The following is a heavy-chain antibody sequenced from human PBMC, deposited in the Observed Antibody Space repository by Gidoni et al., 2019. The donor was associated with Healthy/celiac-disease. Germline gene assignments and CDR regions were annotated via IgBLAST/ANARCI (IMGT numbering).Heavy chain of an antibody. J-gene: IGHJ3*02. Sequence: QVQLQESGPGLVKPSETLSRTGTGSGGSISSYYWSWIRQPPGKGLEWSGYIYYSGSTNYNPSLNSRVTISVDTSQNPFSLKLSSVTAADTAVYYCAGSIVGATTRAFDIWGQGTMVTVSS. V-gene: IGHV4-59*08. CDR3: AGSIVGATTRAFDI. D-gene: IGHD1-26*01. CDR1: GGSISSYY. CDR2: IYYSGST.